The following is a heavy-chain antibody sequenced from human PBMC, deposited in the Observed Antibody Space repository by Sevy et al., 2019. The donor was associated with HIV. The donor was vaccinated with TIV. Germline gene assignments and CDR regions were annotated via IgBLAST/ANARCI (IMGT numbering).Heavy chain of an antibody. V-gene: IGHV3-23*01. D-gene: IGHD3-22*01. Sequence: QLGGPLRLSCAASGFTFSSYAMNWVRQAPGKGLEYISAISDSGGSTYYADSVKGRFTISRDNSKNTLYLQMNSLRVEDTAVYYCAKRPLGYYDSTDYWGQGTLVTVSS. CDR2: ISDSGGST. CDR1: GFTFSSYA. CDR3: AKRPLGYYDSTDY. J-gene: IGHJ4*02.